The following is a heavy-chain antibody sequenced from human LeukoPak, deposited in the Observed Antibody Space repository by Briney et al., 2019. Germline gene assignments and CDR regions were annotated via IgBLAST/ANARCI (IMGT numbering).Heavy chain of an antibody. CDR2: IKQDGSEE. V-gene: IGHV3-7*01. Sequence: GGSLRLSCAASGFTFSSYWMSWVRQAPGKGLEWVANIKQDGSEEYYVDSVKGRFTISRDNAKNSLYLQMNSLRAEDTAVYYCAREGSSGYYYDAFDIWGQGTMVTVSS. J-gene: IGHJ3*02. CDR3: AREGSSGYYYDAFDI. CDR1: GFTFSSYW. D-gene: IGHD3-22*01.